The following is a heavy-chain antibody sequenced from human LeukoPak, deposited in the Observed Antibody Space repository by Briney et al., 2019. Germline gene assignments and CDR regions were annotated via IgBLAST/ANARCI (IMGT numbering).Heavy chain of an antibody. CDR2: INPNCGGR. CDR1: GYSCTSYY. J-gene: IGHJ4*02. CDR3: ASTSHYVDIAATIPYGIYYFDY. Sequence: GASVKVSCKASGYSCTSYYMHWVRQAPGPGLEWLGWINPNCGGRNTAQKLQGRVTMTTDTSTSRAYMESRSLRSDDTAVYYCASTSHYVDIAATIPYGIYYFDYWGQGTLVTVSS. V-gene: IGHV1-2*02. D-gene: IGHD5-12*01.